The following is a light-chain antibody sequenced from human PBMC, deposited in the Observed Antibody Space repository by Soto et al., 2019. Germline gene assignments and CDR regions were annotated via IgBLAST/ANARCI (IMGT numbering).Light chain of an antibody. J-gene: IGLJ1*01. CDR3: SSYAGSNNV. Sequence: QAVLKHTPSASRSPGQSVTISCTGTSSDVGGYNYVSWYQQHPGKAPKLMIYEVSKRPSGVPDRFSGSKSGNTASLTVSGLQAEDEADYYCSSYAGSNNVFGTGTKVTVL. CDR1: SSDVGGYNY. V-gene: IGLV2-8*01. CDR2: EVS.